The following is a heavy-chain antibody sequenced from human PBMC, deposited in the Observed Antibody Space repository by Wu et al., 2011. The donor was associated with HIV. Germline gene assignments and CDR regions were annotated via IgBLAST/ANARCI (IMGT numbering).Heavy chain of an antibody. CDR2: INPGTGGT. CDR1: GYTFTAYY. V-gene: IGHV1-2*02. D-gene: IGHD2-8*01. J-gene: IGHJ5*02. Sequence: ASVKVSCKASGYTFTAYYIHWVRQAPGQGLEWMGWINPGTGGTGYAQGFQGRVTMTTDTSISTAYMELSRLRSDDTAVYYCARESPYVAWGQGILVTVSS. CDR3: ARESPYVA.